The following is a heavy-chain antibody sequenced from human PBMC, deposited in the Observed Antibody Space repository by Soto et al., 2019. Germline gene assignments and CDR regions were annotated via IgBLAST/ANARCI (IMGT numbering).Heavy chain of an antibody. CDR3: ARLPGGTAPRPAY. D-gene: IGHD6-6*01. Sequence: PXGALILSCTASGVNLTYNAMSWFRQAPGMGLHWVSTVSGNGENTYYAESVRGRFTISRDTSKNTLYLQKNSLRVEDTAVYYCARLPGGTAPRPAYSGQGNAVTVSS. CDR2: VSGNGENT. V-gene: IGHV3-23*01. J-gene: IGHJ4*02. CDR1: GVNLTYNA.